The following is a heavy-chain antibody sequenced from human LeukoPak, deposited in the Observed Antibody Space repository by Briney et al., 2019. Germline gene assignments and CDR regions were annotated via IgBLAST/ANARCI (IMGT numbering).Heavy chain of an antibody. CDR1: GFTFSNYG. D-gene: IGHD2-2*01. V-gene: IGHV3-23*01. J-gene: IGHJ4*02. CDR3: AKAALRYQLLSSLDY. CDR2: ISGSGAST. Sequence: GGSLRLSCTASGFTFSNYGMNWVRQAPGKGLEWVSAISGSGASTYYADSVKGRFAISRDNSKNTLYLQMNSLRAEDTAIYYCAKAALRYQLLSSLDYWGQGTLVTVSS.